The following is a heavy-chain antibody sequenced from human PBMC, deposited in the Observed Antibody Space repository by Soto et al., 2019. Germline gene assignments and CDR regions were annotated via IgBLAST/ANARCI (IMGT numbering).Heavy chain of an antibody. D-gene: IGHD6-13*01. J-gene: IGHJ6*02. CDR1: GGSISSSNW. Sequence: QVQLQESGPGLVKPSGTLSLTCAVSGGSISSSNWWSWVRQPPGKGLEWIGEIYHSGSTNYNPSLKSLVTISVDKSTNQFSLKLSSVTAADTAVYYCARKAAGHYYYYGMDVWGQGTTVTVSS. CDR3: ARKAAGHYYYYGMDV. CDR2: IYHSGST. V-gene: IGHV4-4*02.